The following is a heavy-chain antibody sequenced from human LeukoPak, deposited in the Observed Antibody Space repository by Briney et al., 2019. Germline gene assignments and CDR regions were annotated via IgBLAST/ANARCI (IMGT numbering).Heavy chain of an antibody. CDR3: ARGYCSSTSCSRNWFDP. J-gene: IGHJ5*02. CDR1: GGSFSGYY. D-gene: IGHD2-2*01. CDR2: IYTSGST. Sequence: SETLSLTCAVYGGSFSGYYWSWIRQPAGKGLEWIGRIYTSGSTNYNPSLKSRVTISVDTSKNQFSLKLSSVTAADTAVYYCARGYCSSTSCSRNWFDPWGQGTLVTVSS. V-gene: IGHV4-59*10.